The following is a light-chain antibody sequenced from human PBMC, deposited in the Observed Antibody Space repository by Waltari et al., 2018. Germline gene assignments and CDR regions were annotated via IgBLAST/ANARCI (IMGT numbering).Light chain of an antibody. CDR1: QSLLHTNGRTY. CDR2: EIS. Sequence: DIVMTQTPLSLSVTPGQPASISCRPSQSLLHTNGRTYFYWYLQKPGQPPQLLIYEISKRYSGVPDRFSGSGSGTDFTLKISRVEAEDVGVYYCMQSIERPLTFGQGTRLDIK. CDR3: MQSIERPLT. J-gene: IGKJ5*01. V-gene: IGKV2D-29*01.